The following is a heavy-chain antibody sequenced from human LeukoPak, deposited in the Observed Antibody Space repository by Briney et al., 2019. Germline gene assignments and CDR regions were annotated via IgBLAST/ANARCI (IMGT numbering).Heavy chain of an antibody. D-gene: IGHD2-2*01. J-gene: IGHJ5*02. Sequence: GGSLRLSCAASGFTFSSSAMSWVRQAPGKGLEWVSAISNNGGYTYYADSVKGRFTISRDNAKNSLYLQMNSLRAEDTALYYCAKGLDIVVAQGALSENWFDPWGQGTLVTVSS. CDR3: AKGLDIVVAQGALSENWFDP. CDR2: ISNNGGYT. V-gene: IGHV3-23*01. CDR1: GFTFSSSA.